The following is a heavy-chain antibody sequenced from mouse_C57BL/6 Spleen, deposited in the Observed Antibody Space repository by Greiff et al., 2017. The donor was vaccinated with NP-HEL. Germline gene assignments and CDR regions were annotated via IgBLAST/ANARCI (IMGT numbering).Heavy chain of an antibody. CDR2: IYPSDSET. J-gene: IGHJ1*03. V-gene: IGHV1-61*01. D-gene: IGHD1-1*01. Sequence: QVHVKQPGAELVRPGSSVKLSCKASGYTFTSYWMDWVKQRPGQGLEWIGNIYPSDSETHYNQKFKDKATLTVDKSSSTAYMQLSSLTSEDSAVYYCARDTVVAKRYFDVWGTGTTVTVSS. CDR1: GYTFTSYW. CDR3: ARDTVVAKRYFDV.